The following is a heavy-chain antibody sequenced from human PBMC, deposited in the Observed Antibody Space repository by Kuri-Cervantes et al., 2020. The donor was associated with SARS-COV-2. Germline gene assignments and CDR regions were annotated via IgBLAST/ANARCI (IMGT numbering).Heavy chain of an antibody. CDR3: ARWRDIVVVPAARKADAFDI. CDR2: ISGSGGST. J-gene: IGHJ3*02. V-gene: IGHV3-23*01. D-gene: IGHD2-2*01. Sequence: GALKISCAASGFTFSSYAMSWVRQAPGKGLEWVSAISGSGGSTYYADSVKGRFTISRDNSKNTLYLQMNSLRAEDTAVYYCARWRDIVVVPAARKADAFDIWGQGTMVTVSS. CDR1: GFTFSSYA.